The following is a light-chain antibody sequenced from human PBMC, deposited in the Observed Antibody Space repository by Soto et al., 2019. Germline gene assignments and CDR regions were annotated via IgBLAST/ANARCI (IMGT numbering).Light chain of an antibody. J-gene: IGKJ2*01. CDR3: QQSHSTPPT. CDR2: DAS. V-gene: IGKV1-9*01. CDR1: QGISTF. Sequence: DIQLTQSPSFLSASVGDRVTITCRASQGISTFLAWYQQHPGTAPKRLIYDASNLQSGVPSRFSGSGSGTEFTLTISSLQPEDFATYYCQQSHSTPPTFGPGTKLEIK.